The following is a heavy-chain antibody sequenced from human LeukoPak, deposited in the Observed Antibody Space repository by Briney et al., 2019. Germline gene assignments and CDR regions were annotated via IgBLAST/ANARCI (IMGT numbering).Heavy chain of an antibody. CDR1: GGSISSYY. J-gene: IGHJ4*02. CDR3: ASQYSSSSTRAFDY. CDR2: IYYSGST. V-gene: IGHV4-59*08. D-gene: IGHD6-13*01. Sequence: SETLPLTCTVSGGSISSYYWSWIRQPPGKGLEWIGYIYYSGSTNYNPSLKSRVTISVDTSKNQFSLKLSSVTAADTAVYYCASQYSSSSTRAFDYWGQGTLVTVSS.